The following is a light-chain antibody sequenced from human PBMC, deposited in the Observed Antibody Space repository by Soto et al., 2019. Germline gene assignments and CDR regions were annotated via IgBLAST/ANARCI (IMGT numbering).Light chain of an antibody. Sequence: QSVLTQPPSVSGAPGQRVTISCTGSSSNIGAGYDVHWYQQLPGTAPKLLIYGNSNRPSGVPDRFSGSKYGTSASLAITGLQAEDDADYYCQSYDSSLSGYVVFGGGTKLTVL. V-gene: IGLV1-40*01. CDR3: QSYDSSLSGYVV. CDR1: SSNIGAGYD. CDR2: GNS. J-gene: IGLJ2*01.